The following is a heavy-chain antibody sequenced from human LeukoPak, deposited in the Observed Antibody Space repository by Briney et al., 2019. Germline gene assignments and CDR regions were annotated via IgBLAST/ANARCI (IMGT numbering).Heavy chain of an antibody. V-gene: IGHV4-59*01. CDR3: ARATYYYDSSGYYGFDY. CDR2: IYYSGST. CDR1: GGSISSYY. D-gene: IGHD3-22*01. Sequence: SETLSLTCTVSGGSISSYYWSWIRQPPGKGLEWIGYIYYSGSTNYNPSLKSRVTISVDTSKNQFSLKLSSVTAADTVVYYCARATYYYDSSGYYGFDYWGQGTLVTVSS. J-gene: IGHJ4*02.